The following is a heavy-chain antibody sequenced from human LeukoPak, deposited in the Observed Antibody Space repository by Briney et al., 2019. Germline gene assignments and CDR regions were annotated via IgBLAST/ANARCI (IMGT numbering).Heavy chain of an antibody. D-gene: IGHD7-27*01. J-gene: IGHJ4*02. CDR2: ISSSSSYI. Sequence: GGSLRLSCAASGSTFSSYSMNWVRQAPGKGLEWVSSISSSSSYIYYADSVKGRFTISRDNAKNSLYLQMNSLRAEDTAVYYCARELLSGDPSIGNWGQGTLVTVSS. CDR1: GSTFSSYS. CDR3: ARELLSGDPSIGN. V-gene: IGHV3-21*04.